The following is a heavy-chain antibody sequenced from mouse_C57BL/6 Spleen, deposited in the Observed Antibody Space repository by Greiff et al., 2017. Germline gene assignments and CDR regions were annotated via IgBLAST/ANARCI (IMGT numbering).Heavy chain of an antibody. D-gene: IGHD2-3*01. J-gene: IGHJ1*03. CDR3: AKGLLRGGYCDV. V-gene: IGHV1-64*01. Sequence: QVQLQQPGAELVKPGASVKLSCKASGYTFTSYWMHWVKQRPGQGLEWIGMIPPNSGSTNYNEKFKSKATLTVDKSSSTAYMQLSSLTSEDSAVYYCAKGLLRGGYCDVWGTGTTVTVSS. CDR2: IPPNSGST. CDR1: GYTFTSYW.